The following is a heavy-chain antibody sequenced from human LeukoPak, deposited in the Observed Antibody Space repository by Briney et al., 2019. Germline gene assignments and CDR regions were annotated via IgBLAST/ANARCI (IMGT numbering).Heavy chain of an antibody. J-gene: IGHJ6*02. D-gene: IGHD5-24*01. CDR2: ISCDGSKK. CDR1: GFTFNSYG. Sequence: GGSLRLSCAASGFTFNSYGMHWVRQAPGKGLEWVAVISCDGSKKYYADSVKGRFTISRDNSENTLYLQVNSLRAEDTALYYCAKDRRYNRGQYDTSDSSRRGLYYGMDVWGQGTTVTVSS. V-gene: IGHV3-30*18. CDR3: AKDRRYNRGQYDTSDSSRRGLYYGMDV.